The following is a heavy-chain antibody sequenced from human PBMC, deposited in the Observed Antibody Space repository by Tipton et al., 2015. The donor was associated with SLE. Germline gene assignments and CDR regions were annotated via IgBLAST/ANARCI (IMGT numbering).Heavy chain of an antibody. D-gene: IGHD2-21*02. CDR1: GDSVSSNSAA. CDR3: ASGGLGDRPFDD. V-gene: IGHV6-1*01. Sequence: GLVKPSQTLSLTCAISGDSVSSNSAAWNWIRQSPSRGLEWLGKTYYRSKWYNDYAVSMQGRITINPDTSKNQFSLQLNSVTPEDTAVYYCASGGLGDRPFDDWGQGTLVTVSS. J-gene: IGHJ4*02. CDR2: TYYRSKWYN.